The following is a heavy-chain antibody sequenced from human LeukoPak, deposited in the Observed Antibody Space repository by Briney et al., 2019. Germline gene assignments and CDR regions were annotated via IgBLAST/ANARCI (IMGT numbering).Heavy chain of an antibody. J-gene: IGHJ5*02. CDR2: ISYDGSNK. V-gene: IGHV3-30-3*01. CDR1: GFTFSNYA. D-gene: IGHD3-10*01. Sequence: GGSLRLSCAASGFTFSNYAMHWVRQAPGKGLEWVAVISYDGSNKYYADSVKGRFTISRDNSKNTLYLQMNSLRAEDTAVYYCARGNYYGSGSYYPNWFDPWGQGTLVTVSS. CDR3: ARGNYYGSGSYYPNWFDP.